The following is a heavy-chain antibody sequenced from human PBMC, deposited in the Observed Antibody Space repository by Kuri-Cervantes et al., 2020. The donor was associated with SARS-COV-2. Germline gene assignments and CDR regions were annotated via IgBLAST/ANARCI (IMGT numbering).Heavy chain of an antibody. CDR2: INPSGGST. V-gene: IGHV1-46*01. CDR3: ARADIVVVVAARGAFDI. Sequence: ASVKVSCKASGYAFTSYYMHWVRQAPGQGLEWMGIINPSGGSTSYAQKFQGRVTMTRDTSTSTVYVELSSLRSEDTAVYYCARADIVVVVAARGAFDIWGQGTMVTVSS. CDR1: GYAFTSYY. D-gene: IGHD2-15*01. J-gene: IGHJ3*02.